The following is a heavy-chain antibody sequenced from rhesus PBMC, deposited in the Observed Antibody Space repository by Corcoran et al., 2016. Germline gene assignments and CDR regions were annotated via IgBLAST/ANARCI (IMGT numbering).Heavy chain of an antibody. Sequence: QVQLQESGPGVVKPSETLSLTCAVSGGSISSGYDWSWIRQLPGKGLEWIGYIYGSSGSTNITPSLKNRVTISKDASKDQFSRKRSSVTAADTAVYYGARDNFGIDYWGQGVLVTVSS. CDR3: ARDNFGIDY. J-gene: IGHJ4*01. V-gene: IGHV4-76*01. CDR1: GGSISSGYD. CDR2: IYGSSGST. D-gene: IGHD1-26*01.